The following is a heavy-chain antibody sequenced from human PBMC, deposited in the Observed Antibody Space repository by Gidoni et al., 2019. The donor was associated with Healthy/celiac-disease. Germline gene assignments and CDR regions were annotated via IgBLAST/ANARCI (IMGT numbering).Heavy chain of an antibody. CDR3: AVEVAADDAFDI. Sequence: EVQLVEYGGGLVQPGGSLRLSCAASGCTFSSYSMNGVRQAPGKGLEWVSYISSSSSTIYYADSVKGRFTISRDNAKNSLYLQMNSLRDEDTAVYYCAVEVAADDAFDIWGHGTMVTVSS. CDR2: ISSSSSTI. V-gene: IGHV3-48*02. D-gene: IGHD6-25*01. J-gene: IGHJ3*02. CDR1: GCTFSSYS.